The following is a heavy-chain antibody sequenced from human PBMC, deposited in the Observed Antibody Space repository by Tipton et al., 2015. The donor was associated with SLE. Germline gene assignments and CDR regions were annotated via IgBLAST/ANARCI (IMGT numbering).Heavy chain of an antibody. J-gene: IGHJ5*02. Sequence: TLSLTCTVSGGSISSGTYYWGWIRQPPGKGLEWIGSVYYSGTTSYNPSLKSRVTISIDTSKNHFSLDLSSVTAADTAVYYCARRYELFGHNWFDPWGQGTLVTVSS. CDR3: ARRYELFGHNWFDP. CDR2: VYYSGTT. D-gene: IGHD5-12*01. CDR1: GGSISSGTYY. V-gene: IGHV4-39*07.